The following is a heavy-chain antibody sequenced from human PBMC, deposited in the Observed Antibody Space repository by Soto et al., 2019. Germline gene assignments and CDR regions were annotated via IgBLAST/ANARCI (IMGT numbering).Heavy chain of an antibody. CDR2: IYYGGRT. CDR1: GGSISSGGYY. J-gene: IGHJ5*02. Sequence: SETLSLTCSVSGGSISSGGYYWSWIRQYSGKGLEWIGYIYYGGRTYFNPSLKSRITISIDTSKNQFSLRLNSVTAADTAVYYCARYCSGGSCFDWFGPWGQGTLVTVSS. V-gene: IGHV4-31*03. D-gene: IGHD2-15*01. CDR3: ARYCSGGSCFDWFGP.